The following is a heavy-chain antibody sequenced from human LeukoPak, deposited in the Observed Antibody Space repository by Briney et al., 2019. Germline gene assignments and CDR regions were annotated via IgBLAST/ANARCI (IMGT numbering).Heavy chain of an antibody. D-gene: IGHD2-2*01. CDR3: ATRIVVVPAAIAPDAFDI. CDR1: GGSLSSSSYY. CDR2: IYYSGST. J-gene: IGHJ3*02. Sequence: SETLSLTCTVSGGSLSSSSYYWGWIRQPPGKGLEWIGSIYYSGSTYYNPSLKSRVTISVDTPKNQFSLKLSSVTAADTAVYYSATRIVVVPAAIAPDAFDIWGQGTMVTVSS. V-gene: IGHV4-39*01.